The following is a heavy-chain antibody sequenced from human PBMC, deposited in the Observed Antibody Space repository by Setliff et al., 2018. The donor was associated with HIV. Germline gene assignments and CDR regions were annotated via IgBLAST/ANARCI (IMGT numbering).Heavy chain of an antibody. V-gene: IGHV1-18*01. CDR3: TKDGLAAGARAFDT. CDR2: ISGYNGNT. CDR1: GYTFSSYG. J-gene: IGHJ3*02. D-gene: IGHD6-13*01. Sequence: ASVKVSCKASGYTFSSYGISWVRQAPGQGLQWVGWISGYNGNTHYAQNVQGRVTMTTDTSTNTAYMDLRSLRSDDTAVYYCTKDGLAAGARAFDTWGQGTMVTVSS.